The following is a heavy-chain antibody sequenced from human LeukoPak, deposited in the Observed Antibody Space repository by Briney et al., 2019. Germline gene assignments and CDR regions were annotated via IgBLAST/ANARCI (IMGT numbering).Heavy chain of an antibody. V-gene: IGHV3-53*01. D-gene: IGHD6-19*01. J-gene: IGHJ4*02. CDR2: IYSGGST. Sequence: GGSLRLSCAASGFTVSSNYMSWVRQAPGKGLEWVSVIYSGGSTYYADSVKGRFTISRDNSKNTLYLQMNSLRAEDTAVYYCARGPTPVYSSGWYPFGYWGQGTLVTVSS. CDR1: GFTVSSNY. CDR3: ARGPTPVYSSGWYPFGY.